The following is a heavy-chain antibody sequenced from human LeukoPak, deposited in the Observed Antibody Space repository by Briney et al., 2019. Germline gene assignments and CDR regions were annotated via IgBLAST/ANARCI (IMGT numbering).Heavy chain of an antibody. J-gene: IGHJ5*02. CDR2: ISSSSSTI. D-gene: IGHD3-3*01. CDR3: ARDAKLRFLVPYNWFDP. CDR1: GFTFSSYS. V-gene: IGHV3-48*04. Sequence: PGGSLRLSCAASGFTFSSYSMNWVRQAPGKGLEWVSYISSSSSTIYYADSVKGRFTISRDNAKNSLYLQMNSLRAEDTAVYYCARDAKLRFLVPYNWFDPWGQGTLVTVSS.